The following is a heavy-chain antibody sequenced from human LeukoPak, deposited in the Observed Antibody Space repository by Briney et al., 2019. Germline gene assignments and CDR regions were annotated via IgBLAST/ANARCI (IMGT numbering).Heavy chain of an antibody. Sequence: TPSETLSLTCTVSGGSISSGSYYWSWIRQPAGKGLEWIGRIYTSGSTNYNPSLKSRVTISVDTSKNQFSLKLSSVTAADTAVYYCAREAGYYYDSSGRRSDHWGQGTLVTVSS. V-gene: IGHV4-61*02. CDR2: IYTSGST. D-gene: IGHD3-22*01. CDR1: GGSISSGSYY. CDR3: AREAGYYYDSSGRRSDH. J-gene: IGHJ4*02.